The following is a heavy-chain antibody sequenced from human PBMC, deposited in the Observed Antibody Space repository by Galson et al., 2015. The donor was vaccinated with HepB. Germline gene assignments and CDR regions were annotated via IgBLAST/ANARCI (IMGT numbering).Heavy chain of an antibody. CDR3: AKTAYDFWSGYYIGPPLYYYYGMDV. CDR2: ISYDGSNK. V-gene: IGHV3-30*18. D-gene: IGHD3-3*01. J-gene: IGHJ6*02. Sequence: SLRLSCAASGFTFSSYGMHWVRQAPGKGLEWVAVISYDGSNKYYADSVKGRFTISRDNSKNTLYLLMNSLRAEDTAVYYCAKTAYDFWSGYYIGPPLYYYYGMDVWGQGTTVTVSS. CDR1: GFTFSSYG.